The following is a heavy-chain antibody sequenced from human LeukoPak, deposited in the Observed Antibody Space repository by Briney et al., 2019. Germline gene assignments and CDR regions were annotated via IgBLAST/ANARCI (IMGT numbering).Heavy chain of an antibody. V-gene: IGHV3-53*01. J-gene: IGHJ4*02. D-gene: IGHD2-15*01. CDR1: GFTVSSNS. CDR3: ARDSSGYLSFDY. CDR2: IYSDGRT. Sequence: GGSLRLSCAVSGFTVSSNSMSWVRQAPGKGLEWFSVIYSDGRTYYADSVKGRFTISRDKYKNTMFLQMNSLRAEDTAVYYCARDSSGYLSFDYWGQRALVTVSS.